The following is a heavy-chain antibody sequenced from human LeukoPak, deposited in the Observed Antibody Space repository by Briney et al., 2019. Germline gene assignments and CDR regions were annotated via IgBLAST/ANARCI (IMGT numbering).Heavy chain of an antibody. CDR1: GFTLSSYW. J-gene: IGHJ3*02. Sequence: PGGSLRLSCAASGFTLSSYWMGWVRQAPGKGVEGVANIKQDGSEKNYVDSVKGRFTISRDNAKNSLYLQMNSLRAEDTAVYYCASHVRYCTSTNCYQDAFDIWGQGTMVTVSS. D-gene: IGHD2-2*01. CDR2: IKQDGSEK. CDR3: ASHVRYCTSTNCYQDAFDI. V-gene: IGHV3-7*03.